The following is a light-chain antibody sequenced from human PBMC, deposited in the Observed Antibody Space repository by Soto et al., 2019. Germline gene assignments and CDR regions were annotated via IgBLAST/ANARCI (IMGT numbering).Light chain of an antibody. V-gene: IGKV1-5*03. J-gene: IGKJ1*01. CDR3: QQYNVYGT. CDR2: KAS. Sequence: DIRMTQSPSSLSAYVGDTVTITCRSSQSVSSWVAWYQQKPGKAPKLLIYKASTLESGVPSRFSGSGSGTEFTLTIYSLQPDDFATYYCQQYNVYGTFGQGTKVDIK. CDR1: QSVSSW.